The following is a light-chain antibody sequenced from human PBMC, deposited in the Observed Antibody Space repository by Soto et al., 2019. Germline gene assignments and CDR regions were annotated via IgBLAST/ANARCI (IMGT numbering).Light chain of an antibody. CDR3: HQYGSSPLS. CDR1: QRISSTF. Sequence: VFTQCPSTLSVSPGQRANLSCRTSQRISSTFLAWYQQKPGQAPRLLIYAASSRATGIPDRFSGSGSGTDFTPTISRLEPEDFAVYYCHQYGSSPLSFGPGTKVDIK. J-gene: IGKJ3*01. CDR2: AAS. V-gene: IGKV3-20*01.